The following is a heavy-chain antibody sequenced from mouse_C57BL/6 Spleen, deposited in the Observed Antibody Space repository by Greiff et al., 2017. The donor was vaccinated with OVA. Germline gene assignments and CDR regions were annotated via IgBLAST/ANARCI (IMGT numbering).Heavy chain of an antibody. CDR3: VREDPFVYYFDY. V-gene: IGHV10-3*01. CDR2: IRSKSSNYAT. Sequence: GSVSEQPKGSLKLSCAASGFTFNTYAMHWVRQAPGKGLEWVARIRSKSSNYATYYADSVKDRFTISRDDSQSMLYLQMNNLKTEDTAMYYCVREDPFVYYFDYWGQGTTLTVSS. J-gene: IGHJ2*01. CDR1: GFTFNTYA.